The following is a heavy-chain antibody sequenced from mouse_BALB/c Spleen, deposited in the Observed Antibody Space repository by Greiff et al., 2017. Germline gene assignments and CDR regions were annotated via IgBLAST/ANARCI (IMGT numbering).Heavy chain of an antibody. D-gene: IGHD2-1*01. CDR2: INPSSGYT. CDR3: ARVYYGNYVGYAMDY. CDR1: GYTFTSYT. V-gene: IGHV1-4*01. Sequence: QVQLQQSGAELARPGASVKMSCKASGYTFTSYTMHWVKQRPGQGLEWIGYINPSSGYTNYNQKFKDKATLTADKSSSTAYMQLSSLTSEDSAVYYCARVYYGNYVGYAMDYWGQGTSVTVSS. J-gene: IGHJ4*01.